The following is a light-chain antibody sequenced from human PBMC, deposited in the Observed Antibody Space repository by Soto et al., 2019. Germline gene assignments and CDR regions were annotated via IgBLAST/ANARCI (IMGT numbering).Light chain of an antibody. J-gene: IGKJ2*01. CDR3: QQYNDYQYT. CDR1: QSITTW. CDR2: KST. Sequence: DIQMTQSPSTLSASVGDRVTITGRASQSITTWLAWYQQKPGKAPKLLIYKSTNLQSGVPSRFSGSGSGTEISLTISSLQTEDFANYYCQQYNDYQYTFGQGTKLEIK. V-gene: IGKV1-5*03.